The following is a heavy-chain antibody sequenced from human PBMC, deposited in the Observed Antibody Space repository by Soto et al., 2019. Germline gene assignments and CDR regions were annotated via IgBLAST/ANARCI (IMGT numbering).Heavy chain of an antibody. V-gene: IGHV3-74*01. Sequence: EVQLVESGGGLVQPGGSLRLSCAASGFTFRTFWMHWVRQAPGTGLVWVPRIKSDGSTNYADSVKGRLTISRDNAKNTLYLQMDSLRVEDTAVYYCARERNGYYMDVWGKGTTVTVSS. CDR3: ARERNGYYMDV. J-gene: IGHJ6*03. CDR1: GFTFRTFW. CDR2: IKSDGST.